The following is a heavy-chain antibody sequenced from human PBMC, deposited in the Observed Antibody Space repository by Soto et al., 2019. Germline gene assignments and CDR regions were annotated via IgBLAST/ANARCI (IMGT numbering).Heavy chain of an antibody. CDR2: INHSGST. D-gene: IGHD3-3*01. CDR3: ARDRLRFLELYRGYYYYYGMDV. Sequence: SETLSLTCAVYGGSFSGYYWSWIRQPPGKGLEWIGEINHSGSTNYNPSLKSRVTRSVDTSKNQFSLKLSSVTAADTAVYYCARDRLRFLELYRGYYYYYGMDVWGQGTTVTVCS. J-gene: IGHJ6*02. CDR1: GGSFSGYY. V-gene: IGHV4-34*01.